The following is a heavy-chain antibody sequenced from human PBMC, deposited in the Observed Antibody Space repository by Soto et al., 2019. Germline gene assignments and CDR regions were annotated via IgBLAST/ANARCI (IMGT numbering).Heavy chain of an antibody. D-gene: IGHD3-22*01. Sequence: QVQLVESGGGLVKPGGSLRLSCAASGFTFSDYYMSWIRQTPGKGLEWVSSITSGVISVSYADSVKGRFTISRDNAHSSLYLQLNSLRADDTAVYYCARKFYSEPTFDCWGQGILVTVSS. V-gene: IGHV3-11*01. CDR2: ITSGVISV. CDR3: ARKFYSEPTFDC. J-gene: IGHJ4*02. CDR1: GFTFSDYY.